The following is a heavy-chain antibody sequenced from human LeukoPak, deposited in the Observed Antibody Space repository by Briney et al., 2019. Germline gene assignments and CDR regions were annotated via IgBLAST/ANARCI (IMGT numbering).Heavy chain of an antibody. V-gene: IGHV1-69*04. J-gene: IGHJ4*02. CDR1: GGTFSSYA. CDR2: IIPILGIA. D-gene: IGHD6-19*01. Sequence: GSSVKVSCKASGGTFSSYAISWVRQAPGQGLEWMGRIIPILGIANYAQKFQGRVTITADKSTSTAYMELSSLRSEDTAVYYCASDDRGSGPGKALDYWGQGTLVTVSS. CDR3: ASDDRGSGPGKALDY.